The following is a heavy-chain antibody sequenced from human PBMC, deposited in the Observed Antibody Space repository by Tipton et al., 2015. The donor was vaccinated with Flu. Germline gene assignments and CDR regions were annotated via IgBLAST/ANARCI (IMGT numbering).Heavy chain of an antibody. CDR3: ATIAAAGTDY. CDR2: IYFSGSS. Sequence: LRLSCSVSGVSIRDYYWSWIRQPPGKGLEWIGFIYFSGSSNYNPSLKSRVNISGDTSKNQISLTLNSVTVADTAVYYCATIAAAGTDYWGQGTLVTVSS. CDR1: GVSIRDYY. D-gene: IGHD6-25*01. J-gene: IGHJ4*02. V-gene: IGHV4-59*12.